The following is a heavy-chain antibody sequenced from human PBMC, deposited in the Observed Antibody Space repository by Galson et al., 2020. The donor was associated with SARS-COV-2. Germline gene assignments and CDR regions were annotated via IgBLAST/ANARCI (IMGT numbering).Heavy chain of an antibody. D-gene: IGHD2-2*01. CDR3: AKDEDCSSTSCYGDFDY. J-gene: IGHJ4*02. Sequence: TGGSLRLSCAASGFTFSNSAMSWVRQAPGKGLEWVSVISGSGGSTYYADSVKGRFTISRDNSKNTLYLQMNSLRAEDTAVYYCAKDEDCSSTSCYGDFDYWGQGTLVTVSS. CDR2: ISGSGGST. CDR1: GFTFSNSA. V-gene: IGHV3-23*01.